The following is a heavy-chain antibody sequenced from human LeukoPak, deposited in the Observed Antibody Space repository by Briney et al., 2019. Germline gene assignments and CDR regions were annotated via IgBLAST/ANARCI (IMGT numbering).Heavy chain of an antibody. V-gene: IGHV3-33*01. Sequence: QSGGSLRLSCAASGFTFSSYGMHWVRQAPGKGLEWVAFIWYDGSNTYYADSVKGRFTISRDNAKNSLYLQVNSLRAEDTATYYCARDSAAAGLDYWGQGTLVIVSS. CDR3: ARDSAAAGLDY. J-gene: IGHJ4*02. D-gene: IGHD6-13*01. CDR2: IWYDGSNT. CDR1: GFTFSSYG.